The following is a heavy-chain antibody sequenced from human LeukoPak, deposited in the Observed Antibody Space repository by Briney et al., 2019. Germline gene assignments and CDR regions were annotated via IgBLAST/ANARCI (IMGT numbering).Heavy chain of an antibody. J-gene: IGHJ4*02. CDR1: GITLSNYG. CDR3: ARRGVVIRVILVGFHKEAYYFDS. Sequence: GGSLRLSCAVSGITLSNYGMSWVSQAPGRGPEWVAGISDSGGSTNYADSVKGRFTISRDNRKNTLYLQMNSLRAEDTAVYFCARRGVVIRVILVGFHKEAYYFDSWGQGALVTVSS. V-gene: IGHV3-23*01. CDR2: ISDSGGST. D-gene: IGHD3-22*01.